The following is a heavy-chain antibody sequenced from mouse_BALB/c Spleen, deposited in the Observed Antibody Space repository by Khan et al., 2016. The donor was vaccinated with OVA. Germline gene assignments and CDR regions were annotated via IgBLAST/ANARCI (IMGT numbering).Heavy chain of an antibody. CDR3: ARQPYYHYNIMDY. Sequence: VQLVESGPGLVAPSQSLSITCTISGFSLTNYGVHWVRQPPGKGLEWLVVIWSDGSTTYNSALISRLTVTKDNSKSQVFLEMNSLQTDDTTMYSCARQPYYHYNIMDYWGQGTSVTVSS. CDR1: GFSLTNYG. CDR2: IWSDGST. D-gene: IGHD2-10*01. V-gene: IGHV2-6-1*01. J-gene: IGHJ4*01.